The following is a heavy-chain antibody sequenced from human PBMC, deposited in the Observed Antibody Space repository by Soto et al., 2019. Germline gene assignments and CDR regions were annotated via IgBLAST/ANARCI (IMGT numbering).Heavy chain of an antibody. CDR1: GFTFSSYW. Sequence: GGSLRLSCAASGFTFSSYWMHWVRQAPGKGLEWVSAISGSGGSTYYADSVKGRFTISRDNSKNTLYLQMNSLRAEDTAVYYCAKDGPGYYDFWSGYYSSWLDPWGQGTLVTVSS. J-gene: IGHJ5*02. V-gene: IGHV3-23*01. CDR2: ISGSGGST. D-gene: IGHD3-3*01. CDR3: AKDGPGYYDFWSGYYSSWLDP.